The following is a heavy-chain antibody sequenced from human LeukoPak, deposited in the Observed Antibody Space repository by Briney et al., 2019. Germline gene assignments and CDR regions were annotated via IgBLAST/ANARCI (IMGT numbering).Heavy chain of an antibody. J-gene: IGHJ6*03. CDR1: GGSFSGYY. CDR2: INHSGST. Sequence: PSETLSLTCAVYGGSFSGYYWSWIHQPPGKGLEWIGEINHSGSTNYNPSLKSRVTISVDTSKNQFSLKLSSVTAADTAVYYCARGLGPIYYYYYYMDVWGKGTTVTVSS. V-gene: IGHV4-34*01. CDR3: ARGLGPIYYYYYYMDV.